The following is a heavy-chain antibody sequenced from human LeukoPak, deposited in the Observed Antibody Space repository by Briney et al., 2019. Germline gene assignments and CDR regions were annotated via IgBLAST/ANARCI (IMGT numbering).Heavy chain of an antibody. CDR3: ARGEVIEWLDRFDAFDI. Sequence: ASVKVSCKASGYSFTSYDINWVRQAPGQGLEWMGWMNPNSGNTGYAQKFQGRVTMTRNTSISTAYMELSSLRSEDTAVYYCARGEVIEWLDRFDAFDIWGQGTMVTVSS. CDR1: GYSFTSYD. D-gene: IGHD6-19*01. J-gene: IGHJ3*02. V-gene: IGHV1-8*01. CDR2: MNPNSGNT.